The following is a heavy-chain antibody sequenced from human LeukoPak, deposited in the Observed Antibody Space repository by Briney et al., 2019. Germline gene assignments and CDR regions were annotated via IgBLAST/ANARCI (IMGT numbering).Heavy chain of an antibody. CDR1: GFTFSSNY. J-gene: IGHJ6*02. V-gene: IGHV3-66*02. CDR3: ARDTRDVGYGMDV. Sequence: GGSLRLSCAASGFTFSSNYMSWVRQAPGKGLEWVSVIYSGGSTYYADSVKGRFTISRDNSKNTLYLQMNSLRAEDTAVYYCARDTRDVGYGMDVWGQGTTVTVSS. CDR2: IYSGGST. D-gene: IGHD5-24*01.